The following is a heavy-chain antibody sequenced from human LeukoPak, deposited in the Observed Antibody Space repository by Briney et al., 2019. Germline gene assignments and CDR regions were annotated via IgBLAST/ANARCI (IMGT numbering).Heavy chain of an antibody. V-gene: IGHV3-30-3*01. J-gene: IGHJ4*02. CDR1: GFTFSSYA. D-gene: IGHD3-22*01. CDR2: ISYDGSNK. CDR3: AKGSYYDSSGSFYFDY. Sequence: TGGSLRLSCAASGFTFSSYAMHWVCQAPGKGLEWVAVISYDGSNKYYADSVKGRFTISRDNSKNTLYVQVNSLGTEDTAAYYCAKGSYYDSSGSFYFDYWGQGTLVTVSS.